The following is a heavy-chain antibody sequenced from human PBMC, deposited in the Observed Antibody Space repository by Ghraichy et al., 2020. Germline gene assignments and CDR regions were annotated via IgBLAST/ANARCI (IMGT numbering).Heavy chain of an antibody. D-gene: IGHD5-18*01. CDR1: GFTFSSYT. V-gene: IGHV3-30*04. J-gene: IGHJ4*02. CDR3: ARGDSDTTMVLDY. CDR2: ISYDGNNK. Sequence: GGSLRLSCAASGFTFSSYTMHWVRQAPGKGLEWVALISYDGNNKFYGDSVRGRFIISRDISKNTLYLQMSSRRADDTAIYYCARGDSDTTMVLDYWGQGTLVTVSS.